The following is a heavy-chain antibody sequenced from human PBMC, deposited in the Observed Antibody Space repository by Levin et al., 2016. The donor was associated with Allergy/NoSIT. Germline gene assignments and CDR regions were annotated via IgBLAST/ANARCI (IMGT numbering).Heavy chain of an antibody. J-gene: IGHJ4*02. CDR3: ARVAIKYSYEGGLIDY. D-gene: IGHD5-18*01. V-gene: IGHV3-48*03. Sequence: WIRQPPGKGLEWVSYISSSGSTIYYADSVKGRFTISRDNAKNSLYLQMNSLRAEDTAVYYCARVAIKYSYEGGLIDYWGQGTLVTVSS. CDR2: ISSSGSTI.